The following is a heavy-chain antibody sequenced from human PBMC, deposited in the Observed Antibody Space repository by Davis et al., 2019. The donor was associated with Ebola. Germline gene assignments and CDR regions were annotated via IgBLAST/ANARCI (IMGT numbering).Heavy chain of an antibody. V-gene: IGHV4-34*01. CDR2: IIPSGST. D-gene: IGHD2-2*01. J-gene: IGHJ5*02. Sequence: MPGGSLRLSCAVYGGSFSGYYWSWIRQPPGKGLEWLGEIIPSGSTNYNPSLKSRVTISVDTSKNQLSLKLSSVTAADTAVYYCARGRYCSSTSCYLWFDPWGQGTLVTVSS. CDR3: ARGRYCSSTSCYLWFDP. CDR1: GGSFSGYY.